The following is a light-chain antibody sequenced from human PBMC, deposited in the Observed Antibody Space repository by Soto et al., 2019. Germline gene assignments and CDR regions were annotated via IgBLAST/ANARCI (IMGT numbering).Light chain of an antibody. Sequence: SYELTHPPSVSVAPGQTARITCGGSRVGSQSVHWYQQKPGQAPVLVVYDDSDRPSGIPERFSGSGSGSTATLTITRVEAGDEADYYCQVWDSSHDHYVFGTGTKVTVL. V-gene: IGLV3-21*02. CDR2: DDS. CDR3: QVWDSSHDHYV. CDR1: RVGSQS. J-gene: IGLJ1*01.